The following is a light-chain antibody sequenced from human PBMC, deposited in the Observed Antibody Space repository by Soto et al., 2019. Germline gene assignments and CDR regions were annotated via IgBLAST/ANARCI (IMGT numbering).Light chain of an antibody. V-gene: IGKV3-15*01. CDR1: QSVGSN. CDR3: QQYNNWPPDRT. Sequence: EIVMTQSPATLSVSPGERATLSCRASQSVGSNLAWYQQNPGQAPRLLIYGASTRATGIPARFSCSGSGTEFTLTISSLQSEDFAIYFCQQYNNWPPDRTFGQGTKVEIK. J-gene: IGKJ1*01. CDR2: GAS.